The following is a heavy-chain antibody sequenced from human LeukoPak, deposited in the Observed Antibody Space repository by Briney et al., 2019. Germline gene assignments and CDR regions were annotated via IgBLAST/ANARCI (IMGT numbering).Heavy chain of an antibody. CDR1: GLTFSSYW. Sequence: GGSLRLSCAASGLTFSSYWMSWVRQAPGKGLEWVANIKQDGSEKYYVDSVKGRFTISRDNAKNSLYLQMNSLRAEDTAVYYCARDGAVAGYFWVYYYYGMDVWGQGTTVTVSS. V-gene: IGHV3-7*01. J-gene: IGHJ6*02. D-gene: IGHD6-19*01. CDR3: ARDGAVAGYFWVYYYYGMDV. CDR2: IKQDGSEK.